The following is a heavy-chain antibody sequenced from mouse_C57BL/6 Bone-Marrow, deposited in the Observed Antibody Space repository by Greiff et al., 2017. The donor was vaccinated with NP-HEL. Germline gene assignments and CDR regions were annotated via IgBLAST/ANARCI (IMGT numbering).Heavy chain of an antibody. V-gene: IGHV1-64*01. D-gene: IGHD1-1*01. CDR2: IHPNSGST. Sequence: QVQLQQPGAELVKPGASVKLSCKASGYTFTSYWMHWVKQRPGQGLEWIGMIHPNSGSTNYNEKFKSKATLTVDKSSSTAYMQLSSLTSEDSAVYYCANYYGSVYAMDYWGQGTSVTVSS. CDR3: ANYYGSVYAMDY. J-gene: IGHJ4*01. CDR1: GYTFTSYW.